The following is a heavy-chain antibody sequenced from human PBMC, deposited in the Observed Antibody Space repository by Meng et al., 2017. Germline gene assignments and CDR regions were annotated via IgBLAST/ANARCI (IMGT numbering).Heavy chain of an antibody. CDR2: IYHSGST. J-gene: IGHJ5*02. CDR3: ARARLLWFGGAVWFDP. D-gene: IGHD3-10*01. V-gene: IGHV4-4*02. Sequence: QVERRVAGPRRVEPSGTLSLTAAVSGGSSSRSNWWSWVRQPPGKGLEWSGGIYHSGSTNYNPSLKSRVTISGDKSKNQFSLKLSSVTAADTAVYYCARARLLWFGGAVWFDPWGQGTLVTVSS. CDR1: GGSSSRSNW.